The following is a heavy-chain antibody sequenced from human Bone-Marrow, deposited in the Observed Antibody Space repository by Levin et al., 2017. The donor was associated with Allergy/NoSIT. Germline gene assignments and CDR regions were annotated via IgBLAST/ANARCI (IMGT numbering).Heavy chain of an antibody. V-gene: IGHV4-61*02. CDR3: ARAHYYDRWFDP. D-gene: IGHD3-22*01. CDR2: IYGTGST. CDR1: GVSIISGTYY. J-gene: IGHJ5*02. Sequence: PSETLSLTCSVSGVSIISGTYYWTWIRQPAGKGLEWIGRIYGTGSTNYNPSLESRVTVSLDTSKNQVSLNLSSVTAADTAVYFCARAHYYDRWFDPWGQGTLVIVSS.